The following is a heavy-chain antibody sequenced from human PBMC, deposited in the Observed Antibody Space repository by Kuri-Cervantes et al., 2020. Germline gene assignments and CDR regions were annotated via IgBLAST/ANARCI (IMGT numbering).Heavy chain of an antibody. D-gene: IGHD6-6*01. J-gene: IGHJ4*02. CDR3: ARDGGSSSGPGNYYFDY. Sequence: SETLSLTCAVYGGSFSGYYWSWIRQPPGKGLEWIGEINHSGGTNYNPSLKSRVTISVDTSKNQFSLKLSSVTAADTAVYYCARDGGSSSGPGNYYFDYWGQGTLVTVSS. CDR2: INHSGGT. V-gene: IGHV4-34*01. CDR1: GGSFSGYY.